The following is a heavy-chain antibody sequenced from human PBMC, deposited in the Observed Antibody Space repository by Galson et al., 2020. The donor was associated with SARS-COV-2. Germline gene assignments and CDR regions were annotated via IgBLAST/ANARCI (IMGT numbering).Heavy chain of an antibody. V-gene: IGHV3-23*01. CDR3: AKEGGTGWATDYFQH. CDR2: LNNWGDDT. J-gene: IGHJ1*01. CDR1: GFTFDNYA. D-gene: IGHD6-19*01. Sequence: GGSLRLSCAASGFTFDNYAMAWVRQAPGKGLEWVSLLNNWGDDTYYAGSIKGRFTISRDNSKNTLYLQMNNLRSEDTAVYYCAKEGGTGWATDYFQHWGQGTLVTVSS.